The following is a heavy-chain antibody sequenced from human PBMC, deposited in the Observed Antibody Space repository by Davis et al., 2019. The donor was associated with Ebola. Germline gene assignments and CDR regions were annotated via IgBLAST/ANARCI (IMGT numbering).Heavy chain of an antibody. CDR3: ARDRRYSSDWYGDDGYY. Sequence: GESLKISCAASGFTFINYGMKWVRPAPGKGPGWVASIWYDGSRNYYADSVRGRFTLSRDTSKNMLYLQMNSLRAEDTAVYYCARDRRYSSDWYGDDGYYWGQGTLVTVSS. CDR1: GFTFINYG. D-gene: IGHD6-19*01. CDR2: IWYDGSRN. V-gene: IGHV3-33*01. J-gene: IGHJ4*02.